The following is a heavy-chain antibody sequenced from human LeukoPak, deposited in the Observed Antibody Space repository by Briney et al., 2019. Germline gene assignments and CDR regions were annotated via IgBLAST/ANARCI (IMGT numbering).Heavy chain of an antibody. J-gene: IGHJ6*02. CDR1: GFTFSYYW. CDR3: ARTRTMDV. CDR2: IKHDGSEK. Sequence: GGSLRLSCAASGFTFSYYWMNWVRQAPGKGLEWVANIKHDGSEKYYVDSVKGRFTISRDNARNSLYLQINSLRAEDTAVYYCARTRTMDVWGQGTTVTVSS. V-gene: IGHV3-7*05.